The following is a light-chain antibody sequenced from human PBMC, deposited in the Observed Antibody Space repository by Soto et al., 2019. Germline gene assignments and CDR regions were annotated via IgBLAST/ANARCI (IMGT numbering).Light chain of an antibody. J-gene: IGKJ3*01. V-gene: IGKV1-5*01. Sequence: DIQMTQSPSTLSASVGDRVTITCRASGDVNGWLAWYQQKPGTAPKLLIYDVSTLESGVPSRFSGSGSGTEFTLTINSLQPDDFATFYCQHYNSYPFTFGPGTKVDIK. CDR3: QHYNSYPFT. CDR2: DVS. CDR1: GDVNGW.